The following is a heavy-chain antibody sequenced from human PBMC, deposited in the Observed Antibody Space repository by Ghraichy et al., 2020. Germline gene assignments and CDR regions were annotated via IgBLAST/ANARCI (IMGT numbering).Heavy chain of an antibody. J-gene: IGHJ4*02. CDR3: ARGSYGEPLCDH. D-gene: IGHD4-17*01. CDR2: IKTSNGDT. V-gene: IGHV1-18*01. CDR1: GYTFTNHG. Sequence: ASVKVSCKASGYTFTNHGFNWVRQAPGQGLEWMGWIKTSNGDTNYAQKLQGRVTMTTDTSTTTAYMELRSLGSDDTAVYYCARGSYGEPLCDHWGQGTLVTVSS.